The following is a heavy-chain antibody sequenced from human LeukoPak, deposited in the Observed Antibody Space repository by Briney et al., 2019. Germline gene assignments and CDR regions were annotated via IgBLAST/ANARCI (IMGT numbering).Heavy chain of an antibody. CDR1: GFTFSSYG. Sequence: GGSLRLSCAASGFTFSSYGMHWVRQAPGKGLEWVAVISYDGSNKYYADSVKGRFTISRDNSKNTLYLQMNSLRAEDTAVYYCAKDGGVGIQLWANWFDPWGQGTLVTVSS. J-gene: IGHJ5*02. V-gene: IGHV3-30*18. CDR3: AKDGGVGIQLWANWFDP. D-gene: IGHD5-18*01. CDR2: ISYDGSNK.